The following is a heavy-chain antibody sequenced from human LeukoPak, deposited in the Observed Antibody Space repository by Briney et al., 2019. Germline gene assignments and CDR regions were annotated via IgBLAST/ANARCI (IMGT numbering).Heavy chain of an antibody. CDR1: GLMLRGSW. J-gene: IGHJ4*02. D-gene: IGHD1/OR15-1a*01. CDR3: ASYWNNGY. CDR2: ISPDGSGK. Sequence: GGSARLSCAASGLMLRGSWMNWVRQDPGEGLEWVASISPDGSGKGLVASVRGRFTISRDDAENSLYLQMNGLRVEDTAVYYCASYWNNGYWGQGTLVTVSS. V-gene: IGHV3-7*03.